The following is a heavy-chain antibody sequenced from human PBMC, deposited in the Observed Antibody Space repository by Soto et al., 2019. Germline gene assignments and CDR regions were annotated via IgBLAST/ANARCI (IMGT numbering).Heavy chain of an antibody. Sequence: QVQLVESGGGVVQPGRSLRLSCAASGFTFSSYAMNWVRQAPGKGLEWVAVISDDGTNKDYADSVKGRFTISRDKSKSTLDMQMDSLRTEDTAVYYCARYGAYYDVLTEQYFDVWGQGTLVSVSA. CDR1: GFTFSSYA. CDR2: ISDDGTNK. V-gene: IGHV3-30*04. J-gene: IGHJ4*02. CDR3: ARYGAYYDVLTEQYFDV. D-gene: IGHD3-9*01.